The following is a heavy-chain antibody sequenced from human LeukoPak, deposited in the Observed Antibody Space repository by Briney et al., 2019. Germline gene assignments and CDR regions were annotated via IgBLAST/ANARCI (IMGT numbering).Heavy chain of an antibody. CDR2: ISGSGSST. D-gene: IGHD3-22*01. CDR3: AKEAGSGFLDY. V-gene: IGHV3-23*01. Sequence: GGSLRLSCAASGFTFSTNGMSWVRQAPGKGLEWVSAISGSGSSTYYTGSVKGRFSISRDNSKNTLYLQMNSLRAEDTAVYYCAKEAGSGFLDYWGQGTLVTVSS. J-gene: IGHJ4*02. CDR1: GFTFSTNG.